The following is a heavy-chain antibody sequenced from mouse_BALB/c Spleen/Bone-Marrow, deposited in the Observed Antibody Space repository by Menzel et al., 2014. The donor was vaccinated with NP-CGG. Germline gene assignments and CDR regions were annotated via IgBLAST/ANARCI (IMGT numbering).Heavy chain of an antibody. V-gene: IGHV1S135*01. CDR1: GYTFTSYN. CDR2: IDPYNGGT. D-gene: IGHD2-1*01. J-gene: IGHJ4*01. Sequence: VQLQQSGPELVKPGASVKVSCKASGYTFTSYNMYWVKQSHGKSLEWIGYIDPYNGGTSYNQKFKGKATLTVDKSSSTVYMHLNRLTSEDSGVYYCGRLGNSYAMDYWGQGTSVTVSS. CDR3: GRLGNSYAMDY.